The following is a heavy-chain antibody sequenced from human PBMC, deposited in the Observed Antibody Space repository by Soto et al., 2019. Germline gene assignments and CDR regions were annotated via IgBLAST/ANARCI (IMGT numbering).Heavy chain of an antibody. CDR1: GGSISSGGYS. Sequence: QLQLQESGSGLVKPSQTLSLTCAVSGGSISSGGYSWSWIRQPPGKGLEWIGYIYHSGSTNYNQSLKSRVTISVDRAKNQFSLKLSSVTAADTAVYYCARAGGLGAVAVDYWGQGTLVTVSS. J-gene: IGHJ4*02. D-gene: IGHD6-19*01. V-gene: IGHV4-30-2*01. CDR2: IYHSGST. CDR3: ARAGGLGAVAVDY.